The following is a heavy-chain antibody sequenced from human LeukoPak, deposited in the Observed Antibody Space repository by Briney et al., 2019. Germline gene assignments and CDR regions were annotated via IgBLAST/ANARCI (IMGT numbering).Heavy chain of an antibody. D-gene: IGHD3-10*01. CDR1: GFTFTSFG. CDR2: ISAYNGNT. CDR3: ARDDRGFGDY. J-gene: IGHJ4*02. V-gene: IGHV1-18*01. Sequence: ASVKVSCKASGFTFTSFGFSWVRQAPGQGLEWMGWISAYNGNTNYAQKLQGRVTMTTDTSTSTAYMELRSLRSDDTAVYYCARDDRGFGDYWGQGTLVTVSS.